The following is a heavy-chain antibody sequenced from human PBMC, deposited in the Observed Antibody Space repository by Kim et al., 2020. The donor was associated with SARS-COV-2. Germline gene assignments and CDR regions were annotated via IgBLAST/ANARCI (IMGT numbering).Heavy chain of an antibody. CDR1: GGSITIGDYY. CDR3: ARGYGLFYGLDV. Sequence: TLSLTCTVSGGSITIGDYYWSWVRQTPGKGLEWIGSIHYIGTTYDNPSLKSRVTISADTSKNQFSLTLSSVTAAATAVYFWARGYGLFYGLDVWGQG. CDR2: IHYIGTT. J-gene: IGHJ6*02. V-gene: IGHV4-30-4*01. D-gene: IGHD2-15*01.